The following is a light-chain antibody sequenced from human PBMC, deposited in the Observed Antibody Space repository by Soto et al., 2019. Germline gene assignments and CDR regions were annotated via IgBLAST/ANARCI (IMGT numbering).Light chain of an antibody. J-gene: IGLJ2*01. V-gene: IGLV2-18*01. CDR3: CLYTSTRTVV. CDR2: EVS. Sequence: QSVLTQPPSVSGSPGQSVTISCSGTSSDIGSYNRVSWYQQSPGTAPKLIIYEVSNRPSGVPDRFSGSKSGNTASLSISGLQTEDEADYYCCLYTSTRTVVFGGGTKVTVL. CDR1: SSDIGSYNR.